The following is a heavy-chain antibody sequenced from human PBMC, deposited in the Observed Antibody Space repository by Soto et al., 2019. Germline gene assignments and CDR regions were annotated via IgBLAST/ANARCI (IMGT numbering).Heavy chain of an antibody. CDR1: GFTFSDSY. Sequence: GGSLRLSCAASGFTFSDSYMSWIRQAPGKGLEWISYITFSGNTVYYADSLKGRFTTSRDNAKNSLYLQMNRLRAEDTAVYYCARVSWREKYGMDVWGQGTTVTVSS. CDR2: ITFSGNTV. J-gene: IGHJ6*02. V-gene: IGHV3-11*01. CDR3: ARVSWREKYGMDV.